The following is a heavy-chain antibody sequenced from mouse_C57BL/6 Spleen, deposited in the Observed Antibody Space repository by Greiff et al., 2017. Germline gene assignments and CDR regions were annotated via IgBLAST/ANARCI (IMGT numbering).Heavy chain of an antibody. CDR1: GYAFSSSW. V-gene: IGHV1-82*01. J-gene: IGHJ2*01. D-gene: IGHD2-1*01. CDR3: ARSDIYYGNYVPFDY. CDR2: IYPGDGDT. Sequence: QVQLQQSAPELVKPGASVKISCKASGYAFSSSWMNWVKQRPGKGLEWIGRIYPGDGDTNYNGKFKGKATLTADKSSSTAYMQLSSLTSEDSAVSFCARSDIYYGNYVPFDYWGQGTTLTVSS.